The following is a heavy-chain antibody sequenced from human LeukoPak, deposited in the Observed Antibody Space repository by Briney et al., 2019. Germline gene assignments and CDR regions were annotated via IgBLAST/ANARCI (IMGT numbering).Heavy chain of an antibody. D-gene: IGHD4-23*01. CDR3: ARDYGGSSPFDY. Sequence: GGPLRLSCAASGFTFSSYEMNWVRQAPGKGLEWVSYISSSGSTIYYADSVKGRFTISRDNAKNSLYLHMNSLRAEDTAVYYCARDYGGSSPFDYWGQGTLVTVSS. CDR2: ISSSGSTI. V-gene: IGHV3-48*03. CDR1: GFTFSSYE. J-gene: IGHJ4*02.